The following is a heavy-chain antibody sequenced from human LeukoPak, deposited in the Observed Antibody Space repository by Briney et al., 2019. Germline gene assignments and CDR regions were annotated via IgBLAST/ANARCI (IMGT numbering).Heavy chain of an antibody. V-gene: IGHV3-21*01. CDR2: ISSSSSYI. D-gene: IGHD3-10*02. CDR3: AELGITMIGGV. J-gene: IGHJ6*04. CDR1: GFTFSSYS. Sequence: GGSLRLSCAAPGFTFSSYSMNWVRQAPGKGLEWVSSISSSSSYIYYADSVKGRFTISRDNAKNSLYLQMKSLRAEDTAVYYCAELGITMIGGVWGKGTTVTISS.